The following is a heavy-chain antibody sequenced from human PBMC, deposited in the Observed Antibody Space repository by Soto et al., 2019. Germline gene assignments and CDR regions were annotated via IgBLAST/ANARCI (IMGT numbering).Heavy chain of an antibody. V-gene: IGHV3-30*04. J-gene: IGHJ4*02. Sequence: GGSLRLSCAASGFSFRNYAIHWVRQSPGKGLEWVAVISRDGSHKYYLDSVKGRFTISRGNSKDTVNLLMNSLRDDDSAMYYCARSRNSAVADSFDFWGQGTLVTASS. CDR3: ARSRNSAVADSFDF. CDR1: GFSFRNYA. CDR2: ISRDGSHK. D-gene: IGHD1-26*01.